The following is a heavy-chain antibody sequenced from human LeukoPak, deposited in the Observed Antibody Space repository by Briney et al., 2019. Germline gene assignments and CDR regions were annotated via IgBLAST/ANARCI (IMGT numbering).Heavy chain of an antibody. V-gene: IGHV3-30*03. Sequence: GRSLRLSCAASGFTFSSYGMHWVRQAPGKGLEWVAVISYDGSNKYYADPVKGRFTISRDNSKNTLYLQMNSLRAEDTAVYYCARGIAVAENDAFDIWGQGTMVTVSS. D-gene: IGHD6-19*01. CDR2: ISYDGSNK. CDR1: GFTFSSYG. CDR3: ARGIAVAENDAFDI. J-gene: IGHJ3*02.